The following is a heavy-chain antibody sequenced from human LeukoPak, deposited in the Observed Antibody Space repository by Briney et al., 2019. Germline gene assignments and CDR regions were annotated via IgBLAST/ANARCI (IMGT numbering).Heavy chain of an antibody. CDR3: ASISNYYDSSGLGAFDI. CDR1: GGTFSSYA. CDR2: IIPIFGTA. V-gene: IGHV1-69*13. J-gene: IGHJ3*02. Sequence: SVKVSCKASGGTFSSYAISWVRQAPGQGLEWMGGIIPIFGTANYAQKFQGRVTITADESTSTAYMELSSLRSEDTAVYYCASISNYYDSSGLGAFDIWGQGTMVTVSS. D-gene: IGHD3-22*01.